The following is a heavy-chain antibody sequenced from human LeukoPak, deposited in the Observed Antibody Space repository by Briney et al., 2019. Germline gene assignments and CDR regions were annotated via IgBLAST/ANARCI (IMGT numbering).Heavy chain of an antibody. CDR3: ARDHSQYYYGSGSSYDY. Sequence: GGSLRLSCAASGFTFSSYWMGWVRQAPGKGLEWVANIKQDGSEKYYVDSVKGRFTISRDNAKNSLYLQMNSLRAEDTAVYYCARDHSQYYYGSGSSYDYWGQGTLVTVAS. V-gene: IGHV3-7*01. J-gene: IGHJ4*02. CDR2: IKQDGSEK. CDR1: GFTFSSYW. D-gene: IGHD3-10*01.